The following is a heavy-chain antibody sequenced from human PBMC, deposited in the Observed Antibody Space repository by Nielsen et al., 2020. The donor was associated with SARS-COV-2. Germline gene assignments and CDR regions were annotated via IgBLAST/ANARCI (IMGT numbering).Heavy chain of an antibody. CDR3: ARAVAVLATEYYFDY. Sequence: ASVKVSCKASGYTFTGYHIHWVRQAHGQGLAWMGRINPNSGGTNYAQKFQGRVTMTRDTSISTAYMELSRLRSDDTAVYYCARAVAVLATEYYFDYWGQGTLVTVSS. CDR1: GYTFTGYH. D-gene: IGHD2-15*01. J-gene: IGHJ4*02. V-gene: IGHV1-2*06. CDR2: INPNSGGT.